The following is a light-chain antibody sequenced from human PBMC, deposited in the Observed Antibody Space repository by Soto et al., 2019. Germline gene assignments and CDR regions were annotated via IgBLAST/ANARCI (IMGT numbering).Light chain of an antibody. CDR2: DVS. J-gene: IGLJ1*01. CDR1: SRDIGGYKY. CDR3: SSYTSSGPHV. Sequence: QSALTQPASVSGSPGQSITISCTGTSRDIGGYKYVSWYQQHPDKAPKLMIYDVSNRPSGVSNRFSGSKSGNTASLTISGLQAEDEADYYCSSYTSSGPHVFGTGTKLTVL. V-gene: IGLV2-14*01.